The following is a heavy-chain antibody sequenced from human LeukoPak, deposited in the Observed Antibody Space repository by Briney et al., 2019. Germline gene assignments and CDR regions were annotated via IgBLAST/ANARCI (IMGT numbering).Heavy chain of an antibody. J-gene: IGHJ4*02. CDR2: IIPIFGTA. CDR1: GGTFSSYA. Sequence: SSVKVSFKSSGGTFSSYAISWVRQPPGQGLEWVGLIIPIFGTANYAQKFQGRVTITTDERTSTTYMELSSLRSEDTAVYYCARECGKSYGSSFDYWGQGTLVTVSS. CDR3: ARECGKSYGSSFDY. V-gene: IGHV1-69*05. D-gene: IGHD5-18*01.